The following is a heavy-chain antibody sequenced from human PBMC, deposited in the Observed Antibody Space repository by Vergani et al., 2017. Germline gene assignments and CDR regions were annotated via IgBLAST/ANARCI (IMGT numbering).Heavy chain of an antibody. D-gene: IGHD1/OR15-1a*01. Sequence: QVQLVQSGAEVKKPGSSVKVSCKASGGTFSSYAISWVRQAPGQGLEWMGRIIPIFGTANYAQKFQGRVTITADESTSTAYMELSSLRSEDTAVYYCARHLGGPPLREHREYNWFDPWGQGTLVTVSS. V-gene: IGHV1-69*13. CDR1: GGTFSSYA. CDR3: ARHLGGPPLREHREYNWFDP. CDR2: IIPIFGTA. J-gene: IGHJ5*02.